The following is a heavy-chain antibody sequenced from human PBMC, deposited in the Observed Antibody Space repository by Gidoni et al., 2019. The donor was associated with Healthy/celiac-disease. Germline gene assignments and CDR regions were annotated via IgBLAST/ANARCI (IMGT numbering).Heavy chain of an antibody. CDR3: ARDTRYSGSYGDFDY. CDR1: GYTFTGYY. J-gene: IGHJ4*02. CDR2: INPNSGGT. Sequence: QVQLVQSGAEVKKPGASVTVSCKASGYTFTGYYMHWVRQAPGQGLEWMGWINPNSGGTNYAQKFQGRVTMTRDTSISTAYMELSRLRSDDTAVYYCARDTRYSGSYGDFDYWGQGTLVTVSS. D-gene: IGHD1-26*01. V-gene: IGHV1-2*02.